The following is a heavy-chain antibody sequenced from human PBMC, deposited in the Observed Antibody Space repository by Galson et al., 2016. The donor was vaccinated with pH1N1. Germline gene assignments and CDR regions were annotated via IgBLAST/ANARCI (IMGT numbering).Heavy chain of an antibody. V-gene: IGHV1-69*05. CDR2: VIAIFRTT. CDR3: ARPRTGYYVGMDAFDV. CDR1: GVTFSSSS. Sequence: SVKVSCKVSGVTFSSSSISWVRQAPGQGLEWMGGVIAIFRTTSFAQRFKDRVTITTDESTTTAFMGLNSLKSDDTAIYYCARPRTGYYVGMDAFDVWGQGTRVTVSS. D-gene: IGHD3/OR15-3a*01. J-gene: IGHJ3*01.